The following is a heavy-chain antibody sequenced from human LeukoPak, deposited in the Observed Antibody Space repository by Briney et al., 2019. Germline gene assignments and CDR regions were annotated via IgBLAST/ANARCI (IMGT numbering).Heavy chain of an antibody. CDR2: ISAYNGNT. CDR1: GGTFSSYA. Sequence: GASVKVSCKASGGTFSSYAISWVRQAPGQGLEWMGWISAYNGNTNYAQKLQGRVTMTTDTSTSTAYMELRSLRSDDTAVYYCARGGYDFWSGYYPDYWGQGTLVTVSS. CDR3: ARGGYDFWSGYYPDY. V-gene: IGHV1-18*01. J-gene: IGHJ4*02. D-gene: IGHD3-3*01.